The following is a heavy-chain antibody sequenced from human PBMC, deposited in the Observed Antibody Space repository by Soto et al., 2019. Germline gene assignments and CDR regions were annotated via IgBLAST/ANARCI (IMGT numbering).Heavy chain of an antibody. V-gene: IGHV3-30*18. J-gene: IGHJ4*02. CDR2: ILYDGSNK. Sequence: GGSLRLSCGASGFTFSSYGMHWVRQAPGKGLEWVAVILYDGSNKYYADSMKGRFTISRDNSKNTLYLQMNSLRAEDSALYYCAKDRGALRWSEEHYYFDYWGQGSLVTVSS. CDR1: GFTFSSYG. CDR3: AKDRGALRWSEEHYYFDY. D-gene: IGHD2-15*01.